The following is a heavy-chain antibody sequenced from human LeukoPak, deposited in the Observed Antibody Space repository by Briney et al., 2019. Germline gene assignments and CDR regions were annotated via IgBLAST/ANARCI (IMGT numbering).Heavy chain of an antibody. D-gene: IGHD6-13*01. CDR3: ARPPNIAAAGQD. V-gene: IGHV3-7*01. CDR2: IKRDGSEK. J-gene: IGHJ4*02. CDR1: GFTFSNYW. Sequence: GGSLRLSCAASGFTFSNYWMTWVRQAPGKGLEWVANIKRDGSEKYYIDSVKGRFTISRDNAKNLLYLQMNRLRDEDTAVYYCARPPNIAAAGQDWGQGTLVTVSS.